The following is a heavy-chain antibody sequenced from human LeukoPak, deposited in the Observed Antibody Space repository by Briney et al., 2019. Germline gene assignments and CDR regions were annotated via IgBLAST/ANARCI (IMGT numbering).Heavy chain of an antibody. CDR3: AREPEYSSSWEFDY. D-gene: IGHD6-13*01. J-gene: IGHJ4*02. V-gene: IGHV1-69*04. CDR2: IIPILGIA. Sequence: SVKVSCKASGGTFSSYAISWVRQAPGQGLEWMGRIIPILGIANYAQKFQGRVTITADKSTSTAYMELRSLRSDDTAVYYCAREPEYSSSWEFDYWGQGTLVTVSS. CDR1: GGTFSSYA.